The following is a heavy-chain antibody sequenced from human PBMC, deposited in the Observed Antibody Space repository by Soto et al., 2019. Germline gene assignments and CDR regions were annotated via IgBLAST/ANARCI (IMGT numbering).Heavy chain of an antibody. CDR3: SRREVGTTLDFDY. V-gene: IGHV1-18*01. CDR1: GYTFSSYG. J-gene: IGHJ4*02. CDR2: ISAYNGNT. D-gene: IGHD1-26*01. Sequence: QVQLVQSGAEVKKPGASVKVSCKASGYTFSSYGISWVRQAPGQGLEWMGWISAYNGNTKYAQKLQGRVTMTTDKSTRTAYMELRSLRSDETAVYYCSRREVGTTLDFDYWGQGTLVTVSS.